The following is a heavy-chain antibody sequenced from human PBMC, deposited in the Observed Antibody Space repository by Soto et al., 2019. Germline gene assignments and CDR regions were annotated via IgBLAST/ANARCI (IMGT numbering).Heavy chain of an antibody. D-gene: IGHD3-16*01. CDR2: IHYSGATP. Sequence: QVQLVQSGAEVKRPGASVKVSCKASGYTFTNYYMHCVRQAPGQGLDRMGVIHYSGATPTYAPKFQGIVTMGRDTSTSSVYVELRSLTSEDTAVYYCARGGPDFATIGSFDYWGQGTLVTVSS. J-gene: IGHJ4*02. CDR3: ARGGPDFATIGSFDY. CDR1: GYTFTNYY. V-gene: IGHV1-46*01.